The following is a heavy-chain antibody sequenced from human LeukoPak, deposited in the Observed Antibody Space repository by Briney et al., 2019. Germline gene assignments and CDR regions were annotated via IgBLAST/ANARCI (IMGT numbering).Heavy chain of an antibody. J-gene: IGHJ6*03. CDR1: GYTLTELP. D-gene: IGHD3-3*01. V-gene: IGHV1-24*01. Sequence: ASVKVSCKVSGYTLTELPMHWVRQAPGKGLEWMGGFDPEDGETIYAQKFQGRVTMTEDTSTDTAYMELSSLRSEDTAVYYCARGKHYDFWSGYYFYYYYYMDVWGKGTTVTVSS. CDR3: ARGKHYDFWSGYYFYYYYYMDV. CDR2: FDPEDGET.